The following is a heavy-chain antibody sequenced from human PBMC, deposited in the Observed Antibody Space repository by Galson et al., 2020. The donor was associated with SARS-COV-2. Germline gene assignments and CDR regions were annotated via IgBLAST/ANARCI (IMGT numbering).Heavy chain of an antibody. CDR1: EFIISTYG. D-gene: IGHD6-19*01. Sequence: GGSLRLSCVASEFIISTYGMNWVRQAPGKGLEWVSSISSTSTYIYYTVSVKGRFTISRDNAKNSLYLQMNSLTVEDTAVYYCVRGTGHEWVAARDYYYGMDVSGQGSTVTVSS. V-gene: IGHV3-21*01. J-gene: IGHJ6*02. CDR2: ISSTSTYI. CDR3: VRGTGHEWVAARDYYYGMDV.